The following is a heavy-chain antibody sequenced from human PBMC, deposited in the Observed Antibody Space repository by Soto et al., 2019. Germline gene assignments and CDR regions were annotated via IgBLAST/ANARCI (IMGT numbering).Heavy chain of an antibody. Sequence: ASVKVSCKASGYTFTSYGISWVRQAPGQGLEWMGWISAYNGNTNYAQKLQGRVTMTTDTSTSTAYMELRSLRSDDTAVYYCARDPPVTIFGVGFGFADYWGQGTLVTVSS. D-gene: IGHD3-3*01. CDR2: ISAYNGNT. CDR3: ARDPPVTIFGVGFGFADY. CDR1: GYTFTSYG. J-gene: IGHJ4*02. V-gene: IGHV1-18*01.